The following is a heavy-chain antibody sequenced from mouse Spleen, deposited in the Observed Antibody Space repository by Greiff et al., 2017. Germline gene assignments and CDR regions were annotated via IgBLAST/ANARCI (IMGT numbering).Heavy chain of an antibody. D-gene: IGHD3-1*01. J-gene: IGHJ2*01. V-gene: IGHV1-69*01. Sequence: QVQLQQPGAELVMPGASVKLSCKASGYTFTSYWMHWVKQRPGQGLEWIGEIDPSDSYTNYNQKFKGKATLTVDKSSSTAYMQLSSLTSEDSAVYYCARRGYDKGLDYWGQGTTLTVSS. CDR1: GYTFTSYW. CDR2: IDPSDSYT. CDR3: ARRGYDKGLDY.